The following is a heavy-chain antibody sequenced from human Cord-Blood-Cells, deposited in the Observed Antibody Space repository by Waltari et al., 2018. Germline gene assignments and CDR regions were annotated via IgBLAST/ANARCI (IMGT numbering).Heavy chain of an antibody. CDR1: GYTFPGHY. V-gene: IGHV1-2*02. J-gene: IGHJ6*02. D-gene: IGHD2-8*01. CDR3: ARQCNYYYYGMDV. CDR2: INPNSGGT. Sequence: QVQLVQSGAEVTKPGASVKVSCKASGYTFPGHYMPRVRKAPGQGLEWTGWINPNSGGTNYAQKFQGRVTMTRDTSISTAYMELSRLRSDDTAVYYCARQCNYYYYGMDVWGQGTTVTVSS.